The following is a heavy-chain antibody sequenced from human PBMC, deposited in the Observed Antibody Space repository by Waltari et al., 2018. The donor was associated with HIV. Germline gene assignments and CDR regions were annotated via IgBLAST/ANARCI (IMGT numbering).Heavy chain of an antibody. CDR1: GFTFSSFS. Sequence: EVQLVESGGGLVQPGGSLRLSCATSGFTFSSFSMNWVRQAPGKGLEFISYFSGSSSTIYYADSVKGRFTISRDNARNSLYLQMNSLRAEDTAVYYCAIDGWLRSAYGMDVWGQGTTVTVS. CDR3: AIDGWLRSAYGMDV. V-gene: IGHV3-48*01. D-gene: IGHD5-12*01. J-gene: IGHJ6*02. CDR2: FSGSSSTI.